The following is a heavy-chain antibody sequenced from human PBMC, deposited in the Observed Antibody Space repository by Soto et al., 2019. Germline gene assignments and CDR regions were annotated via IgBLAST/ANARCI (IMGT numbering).Heavy chain of an antibody. CDR3: ARGGSGYVWFNEF. J-gene: IGHJ4*02. V-gene: IGHV1-69*01. Sequence: QEQLVQSGAGVKKPGSSVKVSCKASGGIFSSYAISWVRQAPGQGLEWMGGIIPICGTANYAQKFRGRVTITADESTNTAYMDLSSLKSEDTAIYYCARGGSGYVWFNEFWGQGTLVTVSS. CDR2: IIPICGTA. CDR1: GGIFSSYA. D-gene: IGHD3-22*01.